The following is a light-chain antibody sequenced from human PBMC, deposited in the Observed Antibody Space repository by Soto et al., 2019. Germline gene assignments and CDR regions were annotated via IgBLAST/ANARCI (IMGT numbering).Light chain of an antibody. CDR2: EVS. V-gene: IGLV2-8*01. CDR3: SSCAGNNNRGA. Sequence: QSALTQPPSASASPGQSVTISCTGTSSDVGGYNYVSWYQQRPGKAPKLMIYEVSQRPSGVPDRCSGSKSGNTATLTVSGLQAEDEADYYGSSCAGNNNRGAFGYGTKLTVL. J-gene: IGLJ1*01. CDR1: SSDVGGYNY.